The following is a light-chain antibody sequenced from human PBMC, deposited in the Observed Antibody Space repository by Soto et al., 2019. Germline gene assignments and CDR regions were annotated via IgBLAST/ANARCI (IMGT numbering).Light chain of an antibody. J-gene: IGKJ4*01. CDR2: GAS. CDR3: QQYGSFPLT. CDR1: QSVSSSY. Sequence: EIVLTQSPGTLSLSPGERATLSCRASQSVSSSYLAWYQQKPGQAPRLLIYGASGRATGIPDRFSGSGSGTDFTLTISRLEPEDFAVYYCQQYGSFPLTFGGGTKVEIK. V-gene: IGKV3-20*01.